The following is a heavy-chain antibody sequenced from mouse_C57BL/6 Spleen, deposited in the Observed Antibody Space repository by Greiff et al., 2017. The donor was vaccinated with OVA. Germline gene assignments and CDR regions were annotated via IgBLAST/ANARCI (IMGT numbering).Heavy chain of an antibody. V-gene: IGHV1-55*01. CDR3: ARGEGYYYGRGDYYAMDY. CDR2: IYPGSGST. J-gene: IGHJ4*01. D-gene: IGHD1-1*01. CDR1: GYTFTSYW. Sequence: QVQLQQPGAELVKPGASVKMSCKASGYTFTSYWITWVKQRPGQGLEWIGDIYPGSGSTNYNEKFKSKATLTVDTSSSTAYMQLSSLTSEDSAVYYCARGEGYYYGRGDYYAMDYWGQGTSVTVSS.